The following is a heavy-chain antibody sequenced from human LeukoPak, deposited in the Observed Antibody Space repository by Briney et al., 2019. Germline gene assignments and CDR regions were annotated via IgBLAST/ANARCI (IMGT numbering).Heavy chain of an antibody. CDR3: AKSYYDFLSGFPLFDY. Sequence: GGSLRLSCAASGFTFSSYAMSWVRQAPGKGLEWVSAISGSGGSTYYADSVKGRFTISRDNSKDTLYLQMNSLRAEDTAVYYCAKSYYDFLSGFPLFDYWGQGTLVTVSS. CDR2: ISGSGGST. J-gene: IGHJ4*02. CDR1: GFTFSSYA. D-gene: IGHD3-3*01. V-gene: IGHV3-23*01.